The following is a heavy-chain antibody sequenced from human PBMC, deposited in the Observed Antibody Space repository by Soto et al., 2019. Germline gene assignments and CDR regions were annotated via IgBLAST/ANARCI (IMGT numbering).Heavy chain of an antibody. CDR1: GFTFSRYY. Sequence: GGSLRLSCAASGFTFSRYYMHWVRPAPGKGLEWAAAITSGGGNKVYGDSAKGRFTISRDNSKNTVDLQMNSLRVEDTGIYYCATVGLGVSSGWSGFDYWGQGTLVSVSA. V-gene: IGHV3-30*03. D-gene: IGHD6-19*01. CDR3: ATVGLGVSSGWSGFDY. CDR2: ITSGGGNK. J-gene: IGHJ4*02.